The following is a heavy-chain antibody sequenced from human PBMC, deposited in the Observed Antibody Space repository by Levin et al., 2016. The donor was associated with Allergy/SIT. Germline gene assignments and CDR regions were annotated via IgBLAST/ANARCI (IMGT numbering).Heavy chain of an antibody. CDR3: ARADRIGWFDP. CDR2: ISAYNGNT. J-gene: IGHJ5*02. Sequence: WVRQAPGQGLEWMGWISAYNGNTNYAQKLQGRVTMTTDTSTSTAYMELRSLRSDDTAVYYCARADRIGWFDPWGQGTLVTVSS. D-gene: IGHD2-15*01. V-gene: IGHV1-18*01.